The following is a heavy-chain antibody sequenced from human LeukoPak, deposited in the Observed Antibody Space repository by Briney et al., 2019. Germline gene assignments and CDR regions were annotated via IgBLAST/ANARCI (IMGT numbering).Heavy chain of an antibody. D-gene: IGHD6-6*01. CDR3: ARGGVYSTSAVDY. V-gene: IGHV3-74*01. J-gene: IGHJ4*02. CDR2: INTDGSST. Sequence: PGGSLRLSCAASGFTFSSYWMHWVRQAPGKGLLWVSRINTDGSSTTYADSVEGRFTISRDNAKNTLYLQMNSLRAEDTAVYYCARGGVYSTSAVDYWGQGTLVTVSS. CDR1: GFTFSSYW.